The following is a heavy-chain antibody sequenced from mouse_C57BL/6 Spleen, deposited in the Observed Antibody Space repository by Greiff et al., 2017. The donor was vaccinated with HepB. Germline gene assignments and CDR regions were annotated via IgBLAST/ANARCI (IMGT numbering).Heavy chain of an antibody. CDR2: ISDGGSYT. CDR3: ARERGVTKSLYWYFDV. CDR1: GFTFSSYA. Sequence: EVQLVESGGGLVKPGGSLKLSCAASGFTFSSYAMSWVRQTPEKRLEWVATISDGGSYTYYPDNVKGRFTISRDNAKNNLYLQMSHLKSEDTAMYYCARERGVTKSLYWYFDVWGTGTTVTVSS. V-gene: IGHV5-4*01. J-gene: IGHJ1*03. D-gene: IGHD2-1*01.